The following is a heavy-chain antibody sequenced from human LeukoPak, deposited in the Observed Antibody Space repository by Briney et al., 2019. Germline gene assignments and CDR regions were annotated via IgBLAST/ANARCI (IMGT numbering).Heavy chain of an antibody. D-gene: IGHD6-19*01. CDR2: MFYSGST. Sequence: SETLSLTCNVSGVSISSSSYYWGWIRQPPGKGLEWIGSMFYSGSTYYNPSLKSRVTISVDTSKNQFSLKLSSVTAADTAVYYCARGRSDQRYSSGWSVIDYWGQGTLVTVSP. V-gene: IGHV4-39*01. CDR1: GVSISSSSYY. J-gene: IGHJ4*02. CDR3: ARGRSDQRYSSGWSVIDY.